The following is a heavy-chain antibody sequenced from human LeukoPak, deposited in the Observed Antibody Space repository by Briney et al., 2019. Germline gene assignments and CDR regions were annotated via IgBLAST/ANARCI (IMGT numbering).Heavy chain of an antibody. CDR2: ISSSSSYI. J-gene: IGHJ4*02. CDR3: ARYSSSWAYYFDY. V-gene: IGHV3-21*01. CDR1: GFTSSSYS. D-gene: IGHD6-13*01. Sequence: GGSLRLSCAASGFTSSSYSMNWVRQAPGKGLEWVSSISSSSSYIYYADSVKGRFTISRDNAKNSLYLQMNSLRAEDTAVYYCARYSSSWAYYFDYWGQGTLVTVSS.